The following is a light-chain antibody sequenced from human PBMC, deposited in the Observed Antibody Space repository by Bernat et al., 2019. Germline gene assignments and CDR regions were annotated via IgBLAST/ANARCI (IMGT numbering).Light chain of an antibody. CDR2: KVS. J-gene: IGKJ1*01. V-gene: IGKV2-30*02. Sequence: DVVMTQSPLSLLVTLGQPASISCRSSQSLVHTDGNTYLNWFHQRPGQPPRRLIHKVSNRESGIPDRFSGSGSGTYFTLEISRVEAEDAGLYYCMQGTHWTLWTFGQGTKVEIE. CDR1: QSLVHTDGNTY. CDR3: MQGTHWTLWT.